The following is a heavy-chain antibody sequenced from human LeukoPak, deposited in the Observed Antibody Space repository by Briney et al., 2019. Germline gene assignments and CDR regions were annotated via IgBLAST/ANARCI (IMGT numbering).Heavy chain of an antibody. V-gene: IGHV3-66*01. J-gene: IGHJ4*02. CDR1: GFTVSSNY. CDR2: IYSGGST. CDR3: ARIFPYSGSCSPDY. Sequence: GGSLRLSCAASGFTVSSNYMSWVRQAPGKGLEWVSVIYSGGSTYYADSVKGRFTISRDNSKNTLYLQMNSLRAEDTAVYYCARIFPYSGSCSPDYLGQGTMVTVSS. D-gene: IGHD1-26*01.